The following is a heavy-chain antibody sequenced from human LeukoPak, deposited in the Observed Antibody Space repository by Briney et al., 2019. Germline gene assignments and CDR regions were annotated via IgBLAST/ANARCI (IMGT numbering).Heavy chain of an antibody. J-gene: IGHJ4*02. Sequence: PGGSLRLSCAASGFTFGSYSMNWVRQAPGKGLEWVSSIISSSSYIYYADSVKGRFTITRDNAKNSLYLQMNSLRAEDTAVYYCARDPLRYCSSTSCYPPDYWGQGTLVTVSS. CDR1: GFTFGSYS. CDR3: ARDPLRYCSSTSCYPPDY. D-gene: IGHD2-2*01. V-gene: IGHV3-21*01. CDR2: IISSSSYI.